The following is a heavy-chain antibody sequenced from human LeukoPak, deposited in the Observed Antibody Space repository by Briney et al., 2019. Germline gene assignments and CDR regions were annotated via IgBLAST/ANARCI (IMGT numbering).Heavy chain of an antibody. V-gene: IGHV3-30*04. Sequence: GGSLRLSCAASEFTFSTFAMSWVRQAPGKGLEWVAVISYDGNKEYYVDSVKGRFTISRDNSKNMLYLQMDSLRAEDTAVYHCARERATSTSTWSFDYWGQGTLVTVSS. CDR1: EFTFSTFA. CDR2: ISYDGNKE. J-gene: IGHJ4*02. CDR3: ARERATSTSTWSFDY. D-gene: IGHD2-2*01.